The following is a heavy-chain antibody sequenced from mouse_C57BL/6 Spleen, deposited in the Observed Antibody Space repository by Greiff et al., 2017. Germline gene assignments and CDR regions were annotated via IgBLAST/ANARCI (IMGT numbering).Heavy chain of an antibody. Sequence: EVKLMESGGGLVKPGGSLKLSCAASGFTFSDYGMHWVRQAPEKGLEWVAYISSGSSTIYYADTVKGRFTISRDNAKKTLFLQMTSLRSEDTAMYYCAKSLYYGSSYGYFDVWGTGTTVTVSS. CDR1: GFTFSDYG. V-gene: IGHV5-17*01. J-gene: IGHJ1*03. CDR3: AKSLYYGSSYGYFDV. CDR2: ISSGSSTI. D-gene: IGHD1-1*01.